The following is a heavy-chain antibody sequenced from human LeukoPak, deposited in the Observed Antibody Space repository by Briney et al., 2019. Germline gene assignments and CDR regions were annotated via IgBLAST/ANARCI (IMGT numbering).Heavy chain of an antibody. CDR1: FTFSSHG. CDR2: TSYDGSNK. V-gene: IGHV3-30*03. J-gene: IGHJ3*02. Sequence: GGSLRLSCGFTFSSHGIHWVRQAPGKGLEWVAVTSYDGSNKYYADSVKGRFTISRDNSKNTLYLQMNSLRAEDTAVYYCARDQQLATHDAFDIWGQGTMVTVSS. CDR3: ARDQQLATHDAFDI. D-gene: IGHD6-13*01.